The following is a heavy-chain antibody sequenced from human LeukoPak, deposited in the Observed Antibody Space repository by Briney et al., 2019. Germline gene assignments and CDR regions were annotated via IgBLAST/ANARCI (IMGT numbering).Heavy chain of an antibody. V-gene: IGHV3-30-3*01. CDR2: ISYDGSNK. CDR1: GFTFSSYA. Sequence: QPGRSLRLSCAASGFTFSSYAMHWVRQAPGKGLEWVAVISYDGSNKYYADSVKGRFTISRDNSKNTLYLQMNSLRAEDTAVYYCASPLHDYGGNSDWGQGTLVTVSS. J-gene: IGHJ4*02. CDR3: ASPLHDYGGNSD. D-gene: IGHD4-23*01.